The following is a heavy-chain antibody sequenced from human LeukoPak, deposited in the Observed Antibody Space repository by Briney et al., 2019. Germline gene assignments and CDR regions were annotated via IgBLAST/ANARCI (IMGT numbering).Heavy chain of an antibody. V-gene: IGHV3-21*01. D-gene: IGHD4-17*01. CDR1: GFTFSSYS. CDR3: ARGDYGDYVENWFDP. Sequence: GGSLRLSCAASGFTFSSYSMNWVRQAPGKGLEWVSSISSSSSYIYYADSVKGRFTISRDNAKNSLYLQMNSLRAEDTAVYYCARGDYGDYVENWFDPWGQGTLVTVSS. CDR2: ISSSSSYI. J-gene: IGHJ5*02.